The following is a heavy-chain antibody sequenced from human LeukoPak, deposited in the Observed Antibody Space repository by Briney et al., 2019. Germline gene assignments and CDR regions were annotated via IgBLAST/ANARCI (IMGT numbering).Heavy chain of an antibody. J-gene: IGHJ4*02. D-gene: IGHD2-15*01. CDR2: IHHSGSP. CDR1: GGSFSGYY. Sequence: PSETLSLTCAVYGGSFSGYYWSWIRQPPGKGLEWIGEIHHSGSPNYNTALKGRVTISVDTAKNQLSLKLSSVTAADTHVYYCARVRYCSGGSCYGLTDYWGQGTLVTVSS. CDR3: ARVRYCSGGSCYGLTDY. V-gene: IGHV4-34*01.